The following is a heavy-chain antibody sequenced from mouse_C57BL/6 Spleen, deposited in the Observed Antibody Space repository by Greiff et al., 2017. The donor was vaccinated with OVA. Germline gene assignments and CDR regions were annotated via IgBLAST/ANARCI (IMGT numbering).Heavy chain of an antibody. CDR3: ARDDYDVGAMDY. J-gene: IGHJ4*01. CDR2: IYPSDSET. CDR1: GYTFTSYW. D-gene: IGHD2-4*01. V-gene: IGHV1-61*01. Sequence: VQLQQPGAELVRPGSSVKLSCKASGYTFTSYWMDWVKQRPGQGLEWIGNIYPSDSETHYNQKFKDKATLTVDKSSSTAYMQLSSLTSEDSAVYYCARDDYDVGAMDYWGQGTSVTVSS.